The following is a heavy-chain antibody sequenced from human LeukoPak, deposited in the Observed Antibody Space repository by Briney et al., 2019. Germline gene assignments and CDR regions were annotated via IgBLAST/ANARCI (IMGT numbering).Heavy chain of an antibody. CDR2: VSPSGSHK. Sequence: PGGSLRLSCAASGFTFNTYSMNWVRQAPGKGLDWVSYVSPSGSHKYYADSVKRRFSFSRDNAKNSLYLQMNSLRAEDTAVYYCAKGGGDYVNFDYWGQGTLVSVSS. D-gene: IGHD4-17*01. CDR3: AKGGGDYVNFDY. V-gene: IGHV3-21*01. J-gene: IGHJ4*02. CDR1: GFTFNTYS.